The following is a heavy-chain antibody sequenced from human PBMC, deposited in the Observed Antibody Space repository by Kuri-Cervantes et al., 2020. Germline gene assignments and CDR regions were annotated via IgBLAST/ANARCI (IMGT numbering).Heavy chain of an antibody. J-gene: IGHJ6*02. CDR1: GYTFTGHY. V-gene: IGHV1-46*01. Sequence: ASVKVSCKASGYTFTGHYMHCVRQAPGQGLEWMGMIGPSGDFTSYAQKFQGGLTMTRDTSTSTDYMELSSLRYDGTAVYYCARDGGYYGPDVWGQGTTVTVSS. CDR3: ARDGGYYGPDV. CDR2: IGPSGDFT. D-gene: IGHD3-16*01.